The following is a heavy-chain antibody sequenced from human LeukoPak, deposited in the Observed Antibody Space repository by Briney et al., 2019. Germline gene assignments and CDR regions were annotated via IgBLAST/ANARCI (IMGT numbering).Heavy chain of an antibody. CDR1: GFTFSSYS. J-gene: IGHJ4*02. V-gene: IGHV3-21*01. CDR3: ATYYSDSSAYVHYLDS. CDR2: ISSSSSYI. D-gene: IGHD3-22*01. Sequence: GGSLRLSCAASGFTFSSYSMNWVRQAPGKGLEWVSSISSSSSYIYYADSVKGRFTISRDNAKNSLYLQMNSLRAEDTAVYYCATYYSDSSAYVHYLDSWGRGTLVTVSS.